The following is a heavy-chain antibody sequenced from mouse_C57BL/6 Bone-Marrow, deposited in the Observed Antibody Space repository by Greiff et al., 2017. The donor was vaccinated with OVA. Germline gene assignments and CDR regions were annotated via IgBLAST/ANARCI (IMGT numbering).Heavy chain of an antibody. CDR2: INPSNGGT. Sequence: QVHVKQPGAELVRPGSSVKLSCKASGYTFTSYWMHWVKQRPGQGLEWIGNINPSNGGTNYNEKFKSKATLTVDKSSSTAYMQLSSLTSEDSAVYYCARPGQLRPSWFAYWGQGTLVTVSA. V-gene: IGHV1-53*01. CDR3: ARPGQLRPSWFAY. J-gene: IGHJ3*01. CDR1: GYTFTSYW. D-gene: IGHD3-2*02.